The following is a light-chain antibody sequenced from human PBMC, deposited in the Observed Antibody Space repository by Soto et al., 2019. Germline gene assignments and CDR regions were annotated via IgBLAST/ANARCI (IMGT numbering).Light chain of an antibody. J-gene: IGKJ1*01. CDR1: QSISSW. CDR3: QQYNTYPWT. CDR2: DAT. Sequence: DIQLTQSPSTLSASVGDRVTITCRASQSISSWLAWYQQKPRKAPDLLIYDATNLESGVPSRFSGSGAGTEFTLTISSLQPDDFATYYCQQYNTYPWTFGQVTKVEI. V-gene: IGKV1-5*01.